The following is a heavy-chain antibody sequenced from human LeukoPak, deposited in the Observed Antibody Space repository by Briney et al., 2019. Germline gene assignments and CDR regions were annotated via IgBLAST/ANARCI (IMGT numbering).Heavy chain of an antibody. CDR1: GGSISSGY. CDR3: ARGSSRFDC. J-gene: IGHJ4*02. D-gene: IGHD6-13*01. CDR2: ISYSDST. V-gene: IGHV4-59*01. Sequence: SSETLSLTCTVSGGSISSGYWSWIRQPPGKGLEWIGYISYSDSTRYSPSLKSRVTMSIDTSMNQFSLKVTSVTAADTAVYYCARGSSRFDCWGQGTLVTVSS.